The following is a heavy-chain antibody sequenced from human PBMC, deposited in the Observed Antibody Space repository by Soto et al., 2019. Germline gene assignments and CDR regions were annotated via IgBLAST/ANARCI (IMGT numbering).Heavy chain of an antibody. J-gene: IGHJ6*02. V-gene: IGHV1-18*04. CDR1: GYTFASYG. D-gene: IGHD6-19*01. CDR2: ISAYNGNT. CDR3: ATLYRSGWYV. Sequence: QVKLVQSGAEVKKPGASVKVPCQASGYTFASYGLTWVRQAPGQGLERMGWISAYNGNTNYAQKLQGRVTMTTDTTTSTAYMKLRSLRSDDTAVYSCATLYRSGWYVWGQGTTVTVCS.